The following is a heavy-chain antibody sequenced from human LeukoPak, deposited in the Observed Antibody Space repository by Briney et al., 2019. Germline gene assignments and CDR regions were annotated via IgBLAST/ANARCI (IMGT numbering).Heavy chain of an antibody. V-gene: IGHV4-39*07. CDR1: GGSISSSSYY. Sequence: SETLSLTCTVSGGSISSSSYYWGWIRQPPGKGLEWIGSIYHSGSTYYNPSLKSRVTISVDTSKNQFSLKLSSVTAADTAVYYCARGEQLVRYFDYWGQGTLVTVSS. D-gene: IGHD6-13*01. J-gene: IGHJ4*02. CDR2: IYHSGST. CDR3: ARGEQLVRYFDY.